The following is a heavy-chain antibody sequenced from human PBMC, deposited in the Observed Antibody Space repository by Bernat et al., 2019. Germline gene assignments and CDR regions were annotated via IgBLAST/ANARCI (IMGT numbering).Heavy chain of an antibody. J-gene: IGHJ4*02. CDR2: IWYDGSKK. D-gene: IGHD3-3*01. Sequence: QVQLVESGGGVVQPGRSLRLSCAASGFTLSSYGMHWVRQAPGKGLEWVAVIWYDGSKKYYADSVKGRFTISRDNSKNTLYLQMNSLRAEDTAVYYCARGLRDYFDYWGQGTLVTVSS. CDR1: GFTLSSYG. CDR3: ARGLRDYFDY. V-gene: IGHV3-33*01.